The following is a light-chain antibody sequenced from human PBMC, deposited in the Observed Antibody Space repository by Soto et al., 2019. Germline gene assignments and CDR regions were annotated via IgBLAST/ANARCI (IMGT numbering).Light chain of an antibody. CDR3: HQFGDSPQT. CDR2: DAS. Sequence: EIVLTQSPATLSLSPGERATLSCRASQSVSRYLAWYQQKPGQAPRLLIYDASYRATGIPDRFSGSGSGRDFTLAISRLEPEDFAVYYCHQFGDSPQTFGQGTKVDIK. CDR1: QSVSRY. V-gene: IGKV3-11*02. J-gene: IGKJ1*01.